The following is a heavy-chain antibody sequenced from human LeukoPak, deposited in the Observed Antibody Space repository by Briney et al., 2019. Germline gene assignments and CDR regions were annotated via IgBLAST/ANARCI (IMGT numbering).Heavy chain of an antibody. CDR2: SSSDGNNE. D-gene: IGHD1-26*01. CDR1: GFSFSSNS. V-gene: IGHV3-30*01. CDR3: VRGSATTLYYYYMDV. Sequence: GRSLRLSCAASGFSFSSNSMHWVRQAPGRGLEWVAVSSSDGNNEYYADSVKGRFTISRDNSKNTLYLQMNSLRPEDAAVYYCVRGSATTLYYYYMDVWGKGTTVTVSS. J-gene: IGHJ6*03.